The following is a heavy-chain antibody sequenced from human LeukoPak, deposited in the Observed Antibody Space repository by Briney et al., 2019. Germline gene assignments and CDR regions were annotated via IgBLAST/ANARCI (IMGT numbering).Heavy chain of an antibody. V-gene: IGHV4-34*01. Sequence: SETLSLTCAVYGGSFSDYFWSWIRQPPGKGLEWIGEINHSGSTNYNPSLKSRVTVSVDTSKSQPYLKLSSVTAADTAVYYCARGGARISFGGVIIAIWFDPGAREPWSPSPQ. CDR3: ARGGARISFGGVIIAIWFDP. J-gene: IGHJ5*02. CDR2: INHSGST. D-gene: IGHD3-16*01. CDR1: GGSFSDYF.